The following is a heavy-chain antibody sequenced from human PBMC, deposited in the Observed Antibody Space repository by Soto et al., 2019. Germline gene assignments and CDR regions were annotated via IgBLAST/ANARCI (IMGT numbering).Heavy chain of an antibody. D-gene: IGHD2-21*02. CDR1: GFTFSGSA. V-gene: IGHV3-73*02. J-gene: IGHJ2*01. Sequence: EVQLVESGGGLVQPGGSLKLSCAASGFTFSGSAVHWVRQASGKGLEWVGRIRSKANNYATVYAASVKGRFTISRDDSKKRSYLQMNSLKTEDTAVYYCTSHAVQYCGGDCYLLPYFDLWGRGTLVTVSS. CDR2: IRSKANNYAT. CDR3: TSHAVQYCGGDCYLLPYFDL.